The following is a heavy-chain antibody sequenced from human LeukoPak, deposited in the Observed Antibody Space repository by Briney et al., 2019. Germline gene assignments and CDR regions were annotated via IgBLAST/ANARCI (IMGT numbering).Heavy chain of an antibody. Sequence: GGSLRLSCAASGFTFGSYWMQWVRQTPEKGLVWVAHINNDGSNTIYADSVKGRFTTSRDNAKNTLYLQMNSLRAEDTAVYYCAKDLGSGSYSYDAFDIWGQETMVTVSS. CDR3: AKDLGSGSYSYDAFDI. J-gene: IGHJ3*02. CDR1: GFTFGSYW. D-gene: IGHD3-10*01. V-gene: IGHV3-74*01. CDR2: INNDGSNT.